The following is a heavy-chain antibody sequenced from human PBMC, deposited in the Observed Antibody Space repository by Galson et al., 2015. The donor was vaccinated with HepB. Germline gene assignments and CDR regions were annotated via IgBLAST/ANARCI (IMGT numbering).Heavy chain of an antibody. CDR3: ARVKVEGTTKMRYCSSTSRYGGVRYFDY. J-gene: IGHJ4*02. CDR1: GGSISSGGYY. V-gene: IGHV4-31*03. D-gene: IGHD2-2*01. Sequence: PLSLTCTVSGGSISSGGYYWSWIRQHPGKGLEWIGYIYYSGSTYYNPSLKSRVTISVDTSKNQFSLKLSSVTAADTAVYYCARVKVEGTTKMRYCSSTSRYGGVRYFDYWGQGTLVTVSS. CDR2: IYYSGST.